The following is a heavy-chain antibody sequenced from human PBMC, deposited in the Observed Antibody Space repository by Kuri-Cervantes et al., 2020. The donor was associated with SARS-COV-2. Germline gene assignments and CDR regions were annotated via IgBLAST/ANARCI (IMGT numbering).Heavy chain of an antibody. D-gene: IGHD2-8*01. CDR3: AKDRVGVLDS. CDR2: ISSSSSYI. J-gene: IGHJ4*02. CDR1: GFTFSSYS. V-gene: IGHV3-21*01. Sequence: GGSLRLSCAASGFTFSSYSMNWVRQAPGKGLEWVSSISSSSSYIYYADSVKGRFTISRDNAKNSLYLQMNSLRTEDTAFYYCAKDRVGVLDSWGQGTLVNGAS.